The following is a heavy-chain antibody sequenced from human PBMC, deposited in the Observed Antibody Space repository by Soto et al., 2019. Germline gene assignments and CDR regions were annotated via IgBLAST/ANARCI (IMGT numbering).Heavy chain of an antibody. D-gene: IGHD1-1*01. CDR1: GFTLSMSA. V-gene: IGHV3-23*01. J-gene: IGHJ6*02. Sequence: LRLSCASSGFTLSMSAVNWVRQAPGKGLEWVSYISDSGDRTYYADSVKGRFTISRDRSKNTVSLQMNSLRAEDTAVYYCVRDGYPAWVYGVDVWGQGTTVTVSS. CDR2: ISDSGDRT. CDR3: VRDGYPAWVYGVDV.